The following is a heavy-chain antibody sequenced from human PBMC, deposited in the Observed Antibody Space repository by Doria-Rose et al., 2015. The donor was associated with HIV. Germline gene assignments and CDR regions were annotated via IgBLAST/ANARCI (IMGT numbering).Heavy chain of an antibody. Sequence: QITLKECGPVLVKPTETHTLTCTVSGVSLSSPGMGVSWIRQPPVKALEWLAKIFSDDERSYKTSLKSRLTLSRCTSKSQVVLAMTDMDPLDTATYYCARIKSSRWYHKYYFDFWGQGTLVIVS. CDR3: ARIKSSRWYHKYYFDF. D-gene: IGHD6-13*01. CDR2: IFSDDER. J-gene: IGHJ4*02. V-gene: IGHV2-26*01. CDR1: GVSLSSPGMG.